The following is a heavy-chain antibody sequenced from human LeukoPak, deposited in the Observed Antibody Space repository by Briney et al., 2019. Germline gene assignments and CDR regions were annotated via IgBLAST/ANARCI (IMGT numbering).Heavy chain of an antibody. J-gene: IGHJ4*02. CDR2: IYYSGST. Sequence: SETLSLTCSVSGVSISSSTYYWGWIRQPPGKGLEWIGSIYYSGSTYYNPSLKSRVTISVDTSKNQVSLKVSSVTAADTAVYYCAYTNFGIAVAGGYWGQGTLDTVSS. CDR3: AYTNFGIAVAGGY. V-gene: IGHV4-39*01. CDR1: GVSISSSTYY. D-gene: IGHD6-19*01.